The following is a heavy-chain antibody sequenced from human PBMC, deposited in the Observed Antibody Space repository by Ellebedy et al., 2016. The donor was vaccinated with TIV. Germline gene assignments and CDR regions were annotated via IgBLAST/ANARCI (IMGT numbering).Heavy chain of an antibody. CDR2: INPSGGST. J-gene: IGHJ6*02. Sequence: AASVKVSCKASGYTFTSYYMHWVRQAPGQGLEWMGIINPSGGSTSYAQKLQGRVTMTRDTSTSTVYMELSSLRSEDTAVYYCARGGWVTSPNYYYYYGMDVWGQGTTVTVSS. V-gene: IGHV1-46*04. CDR3: ARGGWVTSPNYYYYYGMDV. D-gene: IGHD2-21*02. CDR1: GYTFTSYY.